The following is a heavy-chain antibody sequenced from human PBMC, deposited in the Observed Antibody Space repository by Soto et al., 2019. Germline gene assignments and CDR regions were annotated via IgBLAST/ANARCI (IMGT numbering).Heavy chain of an antibody. Sequence: QVQLVQSGGEVKKPGASVKVSCKASGYTFTSHGITWVRQAPGQGLEWMGWISPHNGNTNYAQRFQGRVTMTTDTSTSTAYMEVRSLRSDDTAVYYCSRGFYYDSRGDHLYYFDYWGQGTLVTVSS. CDR1: GYTFTSHG. J-gene: IGHJ4*02. V-gene: IGHV1-18*04. D-gene: IGHD3-22*01. CDR2: ISPHNGNT. CDR3: SRGFYYDSRGDHLYYFDY.